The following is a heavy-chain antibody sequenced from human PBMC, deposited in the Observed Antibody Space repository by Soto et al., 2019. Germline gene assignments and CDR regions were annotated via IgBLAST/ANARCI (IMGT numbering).Heavy chain of an antibody. J-gene: IGHJ6*02. CDR2: IRTKAYGGAA. D-gene: IGHD5-18*01. CDR3: ARVSGYSYGYSFGMDV. CDR1: GFTFSDYY. Sequence: GGSLRLSCAACGFTFSDYYMSWVRQAPGKGLECVAFIRTKAYGGAAQNAASVRGRFTISRDDSRGIAYLQMNSLKTEDTAVYYCARVSGYSYGYSFGMDVWGQGTTVTVSS. V-gene: IGHV3-49*04.